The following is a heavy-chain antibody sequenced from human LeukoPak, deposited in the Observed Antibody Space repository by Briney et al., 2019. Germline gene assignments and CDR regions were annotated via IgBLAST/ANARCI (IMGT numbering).Heavy chain of an antibody. V-gene: IGHV4-39*01. CDR1: GGSISGSSDY. CDR2: IYYSGST. CDR3: ASHYGP. Sequence: SETLSLTCTVSGGSISGSSDYWGWIRQPPGKGLEWIGSIYYSGSTYYNPSLKSRVTISVDTSKNQFSLKLNSVTATDTAVYYCASHYGPWGQGTLVTVSS. J-gene: IGHJ4*02. D-gene: IGHD3-10*01.